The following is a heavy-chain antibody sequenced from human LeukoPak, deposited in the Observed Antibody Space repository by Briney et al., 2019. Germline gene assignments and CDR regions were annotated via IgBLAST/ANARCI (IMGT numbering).Heavy chain of an antibody. V-gene: IGHV5-51*01. Sequence: GEPLKISCKGSGYSFNTYWIARVRQMPGKGLEWMGIIYPGDSDTRYSPSFQGQVTISADESISTAYLHWSRLKASDTAMYYCARQADYNILTGYFKGHLDYWGQGTLVTVSS. J-gene: IGHJ4*02. CDR1: GYSFNTYW. CDR3: ARQADYNILTGYFKGHLDY. D-gene: IGHD3-9*01. CDR2: IYPGDSDT.